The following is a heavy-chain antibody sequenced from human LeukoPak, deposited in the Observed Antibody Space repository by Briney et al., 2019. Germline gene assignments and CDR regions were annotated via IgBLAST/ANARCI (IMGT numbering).Heavy chain of an antibody. D-gene: IGHD6-13*01. CDR3: AKGQSGYSSSWYDY. V-gene: IGHV3-9*01. CDR1: GSTFDDYA. CDR2: ISWNSGSI. Sequence: GGSLRLSCAASGSTFDDYAMHWVRQAPGKGLEWVSGISWNSGSIGYADSVKGRFTISRDNAKNSLYLQMNSLRAEDTALYYCAKGQSGYSSSWYDYWGQGTLVTVSS. J-gene: IGHJ4*02.